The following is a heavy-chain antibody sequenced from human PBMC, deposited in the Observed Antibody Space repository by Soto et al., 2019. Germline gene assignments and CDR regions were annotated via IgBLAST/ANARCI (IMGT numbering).Heavy chain of an antibody. J-gene: IGHJ4*02. CDR2: MWDDGSNK. V-gene: IGHV3-33*01. CDR3: ARVPFTYSTSPNFDY. D-gene: IGHD6-6*01. CDR1: GFTFSNYG. Sequence: GLSLILSCAASGFTFSNYGMHWVRQAPGKGLEGVALMWDDGSNKYFADSVKGRFTISRDNSKNQLYLKMKSLRPEDTGVYYCARVPFTYSTSPNFDYWGQGTPVTVSS.